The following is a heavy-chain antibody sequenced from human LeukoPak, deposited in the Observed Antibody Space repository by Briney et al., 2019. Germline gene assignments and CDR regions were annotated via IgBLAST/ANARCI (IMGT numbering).Heavy chain of an antibody. J-gene: IGHJ4*02. CDR2: TYYRSKWYN. Sequence: SQTLSLTCAISGDSVSSNSAAWNWIRQSPSRGLEWLGRTYYRSKWYNDYAASVKGRITINPDTSKNQFSLKLSSVTAADTAVYYCARGRGSFDWPWWYWGQGTLVTVSS. CDR1: GDSVSSNSAA. D-gene: IGHD3-9*01. CDR3: ARGRGSFDWPWWY. V-gene: IGHV6-1*01.